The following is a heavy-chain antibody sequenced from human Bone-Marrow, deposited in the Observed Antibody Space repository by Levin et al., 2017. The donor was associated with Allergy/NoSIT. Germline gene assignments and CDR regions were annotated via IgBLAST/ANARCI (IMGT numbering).Heavy chain of an antibody. D-gene: IGHD6-19*01. CDR1: GGPFNTHY. CDR3: ARSRRGQWLVSKRDYQHYGMDV. Sequence: SETLSLTCTVSGGPFNTHYWTWVRQSAGKGLEWIGRVHTSGSTYYNPSLKSRVTMSVDTSKNQFSLNMSSVTAADTGVYFCARSRRGQWLVSKRDYQHYGMDVWGQGTTVTVSS. CDR2: VHTSGST. J-gene: IGHJ6*02. V-gene: IGHV4-4*07.